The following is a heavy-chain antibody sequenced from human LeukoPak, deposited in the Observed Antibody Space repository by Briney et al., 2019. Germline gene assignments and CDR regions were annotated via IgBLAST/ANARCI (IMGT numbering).Heavy chain of an antibody. D-gene: IGHD3-22*01. CDR2: ISYDGSNK. CDR1: RFTFRSYG. Sequence: PGRSLRLSCAASRFTFRSYGMYWVRQAPGKGLEWVAVISYDGSNKSYADSVKGRFTISRDNSKNKLYLQMNSLRAEDTAVYYCATPNYSYDSSGYYLDYWGQGTLVTVSS. J-gene: IGHJ4*02. V-gene: IGHV3-30*03. CDR3: ATPNYSYDSSGYYLDY.